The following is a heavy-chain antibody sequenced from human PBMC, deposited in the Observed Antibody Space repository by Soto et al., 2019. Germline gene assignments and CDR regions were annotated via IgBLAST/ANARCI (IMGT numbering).Heavy chain of an antibody. CDR1: GFTFSSHA. CDR2: IWNAGNNK. V-gene: IGHV3-33*01. CDR3: ARGPDYSNFGHFDY. J-gene: IGHJ4*02. Sequence: PGGSLRLSCAASGFTFSSHAMNWVRQAPGKGLEWVALIWNAGNNKYYTDAGSVKGRFTISRDNSRNTLYLEMNSVRADDTAVYYCARGPDYSNFGHFDYWGQGTLVTVSS. D-gene: IGHD4-4*01.